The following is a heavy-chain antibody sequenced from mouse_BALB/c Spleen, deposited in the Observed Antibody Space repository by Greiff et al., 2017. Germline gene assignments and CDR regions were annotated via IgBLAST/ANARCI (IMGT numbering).Heavy chain of an antibody. CDR1: GYSITSDYA. V-gene: IGHV3-2*02. CDR3: ARGDYGYDVGYYAMDY. J-gene: IGHJ4*01. CDR2: ISYSGST. Sequence: EVKLVESGPGLVKPSQSLSLTCTVTGYSITSDYAWNWIRQFPGNKLEWMGYISYSGSTSYNPSLKSRISITRDTSKNQFFLQLNSVTTEDTATYYCARGDYGYDVGYYAMDYWGQGTSVTVSS. D-gene: IGHD2-2*01.